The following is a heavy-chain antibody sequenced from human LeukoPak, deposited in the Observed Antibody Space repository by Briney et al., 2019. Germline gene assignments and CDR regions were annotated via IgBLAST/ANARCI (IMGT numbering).Heavy chain of an antibody. J-gene: IGHJ4*02. V-gene: IGHV4-4*07. D-gene: IGHD2-2*01. CDR3: ARESQGSVVVPATHFDY. CDR1: GGSISSYY. CDR2: IYTSGST. Sequence: SETLSLTCTVSGGSISSYYWSWIGQPAGRGLEWIGRIYTSGSTNYNPSLKSRVTMSVDTSKNQFSLKLSSVTAADTAVYYCARESQGSVVVPATHFDYWGQGTLVTVSS.